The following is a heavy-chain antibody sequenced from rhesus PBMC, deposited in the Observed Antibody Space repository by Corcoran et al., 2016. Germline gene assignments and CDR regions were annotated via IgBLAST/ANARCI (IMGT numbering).Heavy chain of an antibody. Sequence: EVQLVETGGGLVQPGGSLKLSCAASGFTFSSYGMSWVRQAQGKGLEWVLEINSGGGSTYDADSVKGRFTIARDNAKNTLALQMNSLRAEDTAVYYCAKEEEWLHIFDYWGQGVLVTVSS. V-gene: IGHV3S5*01. CDR1: GFTFSSYG. D-gene: IGHD2-21*01. CDR2: INSGGGST. J-gene: IGHJ4*01. CDR3: AKEEEWLHIFDY.